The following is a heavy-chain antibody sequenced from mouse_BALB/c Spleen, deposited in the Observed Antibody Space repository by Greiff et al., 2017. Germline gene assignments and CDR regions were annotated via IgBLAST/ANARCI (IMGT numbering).Heavy chain of an antibody. CDR1: GYSFTSYW. CDR2: IYPGNSDT. J-gene: IGHJ2*01. V-gene: IGHV1-5*01. CDR3: TRAYGSSYNC. Sequence: EVQLQQSGTVLARPGASVKMSCKASGYSFTSYWMHWVKQRPGQGLEWIGAIYPGNSDTSYNQKFKGKAKLTAVTSASTAYMELSSLTNEDSAVYYCTRAYGSSYNCWGQGTTLTVSS. D-gene: IGHD1-1*01.